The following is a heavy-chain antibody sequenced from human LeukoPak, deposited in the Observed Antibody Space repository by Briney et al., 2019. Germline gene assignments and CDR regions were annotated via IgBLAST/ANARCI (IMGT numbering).Heavy chain of an antibody. V-gene: IGHV4-34*01. J-gene: IGHJ4*02. CDR1: GGSFGNYY. CDR2: INQGGNT. Sequence: SETLSLTCTVYGGSFGNYYWSWIRQLPGKGLEWIAEINQGGNTNYNPSLKSRVTISLDTPKNQFSLKLSSVSAADTAVYYCAIGPGGYYFDYWGQGTLVTVSS. CDR3: AIGPGGYYFDY. D-gene: IGHD3-3*01.